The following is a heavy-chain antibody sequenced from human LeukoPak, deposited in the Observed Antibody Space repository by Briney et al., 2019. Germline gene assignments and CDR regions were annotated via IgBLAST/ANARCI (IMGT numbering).Heavy chain of an antibody. D-gene: IGHD4-23*01. CDR3: AKDRTVVTPLYYFDY. CDR2: IYSGGST. Sequence: GGSLRLSCAASGFTVSSNYMSWVRQAPGKGLEWVSVIYSGGSTYYADSVKGRFTISRDNSKNTLYLQMNSLRAEDTAVYYCAKDRTVVTPLYYFDYWGQGTLVTVSS. J-gene: IGHJ4*02. V-gene: IGHV3-66*02. CDR1: GFTVSSNY.